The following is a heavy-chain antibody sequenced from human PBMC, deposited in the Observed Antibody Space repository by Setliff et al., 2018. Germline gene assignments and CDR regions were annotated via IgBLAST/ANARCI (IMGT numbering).Heavy chain of an antibody. J-gene: IGHJ3*02. D-gene: IGHD6-6*01. CDR3: SSSSSVAFDI. Sequence: GWSLRLSCAASGFTFGGSAIHWVRQASGKGLEWVGRIRSKPNSYATAYAASVKGRFTISRDDSENTAYLQMNSLKTEDTAVYYCSSSSSVAFDIWGQGTMVTVSS. CDR2: IRSKPNSYAT. CDR1: GFTFGGSA. V-gene: IGHV3-73*01.